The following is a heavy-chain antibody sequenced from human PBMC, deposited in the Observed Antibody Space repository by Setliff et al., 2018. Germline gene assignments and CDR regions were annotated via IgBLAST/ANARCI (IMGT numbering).Heavy chain of an antibody. CDR3: ARTGTYRYFDY. V-gene: IGHV4-4*02. Sequence: SETLSLTCDVSGDSIRSGNWWSWVRQPPEKGLEWIGEINHSGNTNYNPSLKSRATISVDKSTNQFSLKLNSVTAADTAVYYCARTGTYRYFDYWGQGTQVTVSS. J-gene: IGHJ4*02. CDR2: INHSGNT. D-gene: IGHD1-1*01. CDR1: GDSIRSGNW.